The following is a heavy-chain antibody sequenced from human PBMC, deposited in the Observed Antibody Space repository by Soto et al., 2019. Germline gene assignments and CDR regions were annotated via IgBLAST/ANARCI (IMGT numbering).Heavy chain of an antibody. CDR2: ISASESST. Sequence: EVQLLESGGGLVQPGGSLRLSCAASGFIFSHYAMTWVRQAPGKGLEWVSTISASESSTYYADSVKGRFTVSRDNSRNTLYLQMNSLRAEDTAVYYCAKKYSYGSGTYLFHFDYWGQGTLVTLSS. D-gene: IGHD3-10*01. V-gene: IGHV3-23*01. J-gene: IGHJ4*02. CDR3: AKKYSYGSGTYLFHFDY. CDR1: GFIFSHYA.